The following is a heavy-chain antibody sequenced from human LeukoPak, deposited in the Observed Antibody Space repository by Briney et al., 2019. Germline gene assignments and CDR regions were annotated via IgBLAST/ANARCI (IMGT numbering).Heavy chain of an antibody. Sequence: SETLSLTCTVSGGSISSSSYYWGWLRQPPGKGLEWIGSIYYSGSTYYNPSLKSRVTISVDTSKNQFSLKLSSVTAADTAVYYCARIAAADPDVWGQGTTVTVSS. CDR2: IYYSGST. CDR3: ARIAAADPDV. V-gene: IGHV4-39*01. CDR1: GGSISSSSYY. D-gene: IGHD6-13*01. J-gene: IGHJ6*02.